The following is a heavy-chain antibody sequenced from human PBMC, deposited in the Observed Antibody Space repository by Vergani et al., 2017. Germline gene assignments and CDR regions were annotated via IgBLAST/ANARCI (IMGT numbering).Heavy chain of an antibody. V-gene: IGHV3-21*01. CDR2: ISSSSSYI. CDR1: GFTFSSYS. D-gene: IGHD6-19*01. Sequence: EVQLVESGGGLVKPGGSLRLSCAASGFTFSSYSMNWVRQAPGKGLEWVSSISSSSSYIYYADSVKGRFTISRDNAKNSLYLQMNSLRAEDTAGYYCARILHSSGWYGDSWGQGTLVTVSS. J-gene: IGHJ4*02. CDR3: ARILHSSGWYGDS.